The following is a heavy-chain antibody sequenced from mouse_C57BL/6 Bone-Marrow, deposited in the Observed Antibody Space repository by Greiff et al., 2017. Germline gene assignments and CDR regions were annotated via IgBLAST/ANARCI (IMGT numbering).Heavy chain of an antibody. J-gene: IGHJ4*01. D-gene: IGHD2-4*01. V-gene: IGHV2-6*01. Sequence: VHLVESGPGLVAPSQSLSITCTVSGFSLTSYGVDWVRQSPGKGLEWLGVIWGVGSTNYNSALKSRLSISQNNSKSQVFLKMNSLQTDDTAMYYCARYDYEDAMDYWGQGTSVTVSS. CDR1: GFSLTSYG. CDR3: ARYDYEDAMDY. CDR2: IWGVGST.